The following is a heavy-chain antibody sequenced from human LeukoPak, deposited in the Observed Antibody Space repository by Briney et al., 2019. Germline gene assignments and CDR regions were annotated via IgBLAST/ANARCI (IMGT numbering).Heavy chain of an antibody. D-gene: IGHD3/OR15-3a*01. CDR2: ISGSGGST. CDR3: AKGGLVHPLHI. CDR1: GFSFSMYS. V-gene: IGHV3-23*01. J-gene: IGHJ3*02. Sequence: GGSLRLSCAASGFSFSMYSMSWLRQAPGKGLEWVSAISGSGGSTYNADSVKGRFTISRDNSKNTLYLQMNSLRAEDTAVYYCAKGGLVHPLHIWGQGTMVTVSS.